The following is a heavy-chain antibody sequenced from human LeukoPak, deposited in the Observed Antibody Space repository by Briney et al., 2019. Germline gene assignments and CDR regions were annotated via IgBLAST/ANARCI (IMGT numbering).Heavy chain of an antibody. CDR2: VDQTGSP. CDR1: GGSLRSDRHN. D-gene: IGHD2-15*01. V-gene: IGHV4-39*07. Sequence: SETLSLTRSVSGGSLRSDRHNWAWVRQSADKGLEHIGSVDQTGSPYYNPPLRSRVTISVDTSNKQFSLNLTSVTAADTAVYYCARDLGGYPFFMDVWGKGITVTVSS. J-gene: IGHJ6*03. CDR3: ARDLGGYPFFMDV.